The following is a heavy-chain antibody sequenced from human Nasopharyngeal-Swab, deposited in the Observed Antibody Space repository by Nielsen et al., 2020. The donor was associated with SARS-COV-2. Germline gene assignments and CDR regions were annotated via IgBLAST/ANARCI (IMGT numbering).Heavy chain of an antibody. CDR1: GFTFSSYA. D-gene: IGHD6-13*01. J-gene: IGHJ3*02. CDR3: AKVRDSSSWFDAFDI. V-gene: IGHV3-23*01. CDR2: ISGSGGST. Sequence: GESLKISCAASGFTFSSYAMSWVRQAPGKGLEWVSAISGSGGSTYYADSVKGRFTISRDNSENTLYLQMNSLRAEDTAVYYCAKVRDSSSWFDAFDIWGQGTMVTVSS.